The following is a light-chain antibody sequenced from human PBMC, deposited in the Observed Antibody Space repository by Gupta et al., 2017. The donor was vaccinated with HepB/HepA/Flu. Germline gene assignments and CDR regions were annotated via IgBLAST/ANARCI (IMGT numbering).Light chain of an antibody. J-gene: IGKJ4*01. CDR3: QQRTHWQ. V-gene: IGKV3-11*01. CDR1: QSVNRY. Sequence: EIVLTQSPATLSLSRGERATLSCRASQSVNRYLASYQHKPGQAPRLLIYDASSGATGIPASFSGSGSGTDFTLTISSLEPEDSSVYYCQQRTHWQFGGGTKVEIK. CDR2: DAS.